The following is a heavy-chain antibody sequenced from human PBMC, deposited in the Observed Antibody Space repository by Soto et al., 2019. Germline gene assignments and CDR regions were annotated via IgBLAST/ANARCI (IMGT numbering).Heavy chain of an antibody. Sequence: QVQLQESGPGLVKPSETLSLTCTVSGGSISSYYWSWIRQPPGKGLEWIGYIYYSGSTNYNPSLKSRFTISVDTSKNPFSLKLSSVTAADTAVYYCARDGSEHTKGWRAFDIWGPGTMVTVAS. J-gene: IGHJ3*02. V-gene: IGHV4-59*01. D-gene: IGHD2-15*01. CDR3: ARDGSEHTKGWRAFDI. CDR1: GGSISSYY. CDR2: IYYSGST.